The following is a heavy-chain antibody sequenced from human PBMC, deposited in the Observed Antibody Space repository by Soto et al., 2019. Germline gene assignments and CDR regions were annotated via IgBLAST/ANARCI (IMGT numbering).Heavy chain of an antibody. D-gene: IGHD3-10*01. CDR3: ARDSGVHDYYGSGTRWFDP. CDR2: IYYSGST. CDR1: GGSISSGDYY. J-gene: IGHJ5*02. Sequence: SETLSLTCTVSGGSISSGDYYWSWIRQPPGKGLEWIGYIYYSGSTYYNPSLKSRVTISVDTSKNQFSLKLSSVTAADTAVYYCARDSGVHDYYGSGTRWFDPWGQGTLVTVSS. V-gene: IGHV4-30-4*01.